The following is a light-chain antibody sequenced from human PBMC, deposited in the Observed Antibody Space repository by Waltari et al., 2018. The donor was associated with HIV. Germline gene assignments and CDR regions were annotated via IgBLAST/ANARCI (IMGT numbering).Light chain of an antibody. CDR3: SSYTSSSTVI. V-gene: IGLV2-14*01. Sequence: QSALTQPASVSGSPGQSIPISCTGTSSDIGGYNYVSWYQQHPGKAPKLMIYEVSTRSSGVSNRFAGSKSGNTASLTISGLQAEDEADYYCSSYTSSSTVIFGGGTKLAVL. CDR1: SSDIGGYNY. J-gene: IGLJ2*01. CDR2: EVS.